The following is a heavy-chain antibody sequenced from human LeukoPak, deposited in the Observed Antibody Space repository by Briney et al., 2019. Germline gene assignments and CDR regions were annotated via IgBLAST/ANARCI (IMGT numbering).Heavy chain of an antibody. Sequence: PGGSLRLSCAAPGFTFDDYAMHWVRQAPGKGLEWVSLISWDGGSTYYADSVKGRFTISRDNSKNSLYLQMNSLRAEDTALYYCAKERGYSYGLGDWGQGTLVTVSS. CDR3: AKERGYSYGLGD. V-gene: IGHV3-43D*03. CDR2: ISWDGGST. J-gene: IGHJ4*02. D-gene: IGHD5-18*01. CDR1: GFTFDDYA.